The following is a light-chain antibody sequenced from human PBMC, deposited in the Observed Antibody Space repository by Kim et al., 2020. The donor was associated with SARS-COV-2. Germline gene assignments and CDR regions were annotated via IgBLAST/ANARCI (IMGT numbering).Light chain of an antibody. CDR3: QQYSKWRT. V-gene: IGKV3-15*01. CDR1: QSVSNN. J-gene: IGKJ1*01. CDR2: DAS. Sequence: EIVMTQSPAILSVSPGERATLSCRASQSVSNNLAWYQQKPGQAPRLLMYDASIRATGIPARFSGSGSGTEFTLTISSLQSEDFAVYYCQQYSKWRTFGQGTKVDIK.